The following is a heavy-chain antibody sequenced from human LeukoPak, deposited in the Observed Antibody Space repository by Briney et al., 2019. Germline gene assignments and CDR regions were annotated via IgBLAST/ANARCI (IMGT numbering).Heavy chain of an antibody. J-gene: IGHJ4*02. Sequence: GGSLRLSCAASGFTISKAWMSWVRQAPGRGLEWVGRIKRKGDDGTIDYAAPVKGRLSISRDDSKNTLYLQMNSLKSEDTAVYDSTAGTGRSVFDYWGQGTLVTVSS. CDR1: GFTISKAW. CDR2: IKRKGDDGTI. D-gene: IGHD3/OR15-3a*01. CDR3: TAGTGRSVFDY. V-gene: IGHV3-15*01.